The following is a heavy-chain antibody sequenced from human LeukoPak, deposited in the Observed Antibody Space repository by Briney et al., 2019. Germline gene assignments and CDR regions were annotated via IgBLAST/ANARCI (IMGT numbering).Heavy chain of an antibody. Sequence: SVKVSCKASGGTFSSYAISWVRQAPGQGLEWMGRIIPILGIANYAQKFQGRVTITADKSTSTAYMELSSLRSEDTAVYYCARASRSRPYYYYGMDVWGQGTTVTVSS. J-gene: IGHJ6*02. CDR2: IIPILGIA. CDR3: ARASRSRPYYYYGMDV. V-gene: IGHV1-69*04. CDR1: GGTFSSYA.